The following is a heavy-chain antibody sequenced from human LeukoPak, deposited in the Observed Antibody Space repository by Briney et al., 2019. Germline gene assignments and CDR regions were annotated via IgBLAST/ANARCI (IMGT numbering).Heavy chain of an antibody. Sequence: GGSLRLSCAASGFTFSSYAMHWVRQAPGKGLEWVAVISYDGSNKKYADSVKGRFTISRDNSKNTLYLQMNSLRAEDTAVYYCARERNYYDSSGYLRYFDYWGQGTLVTVSS. CDR3: ARERNYYDSSGYLRYFDY. J-gene: IGHJ4*02. V-gene: IGHV3-30*14. CDR1: GFTFSSYA. CDR2: ISYDGSNK. D-gene: IGHD3-22*01.